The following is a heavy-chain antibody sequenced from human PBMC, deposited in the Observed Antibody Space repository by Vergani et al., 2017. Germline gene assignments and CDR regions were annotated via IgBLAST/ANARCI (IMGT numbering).Heavy chain of an antibody. J-gene: IGHJ4*02. Sequence: QLQLQESGPGLVTPSETLSLTCTVSGGSISSYYWSWIRQPPGKGLEWIGYIYYSGSTNYNPSLKSRVTISVDTSKNQFSLKLSSVTAADTAVYYCARGVAYFDYWGQGTLVTVSS. CDR3: ARGVAYFDY. V-gene: IGHV4-59*01. D-gene: IGHD3-3*01. CDR1: GGSISSYY. CDR2: IYYSGST.